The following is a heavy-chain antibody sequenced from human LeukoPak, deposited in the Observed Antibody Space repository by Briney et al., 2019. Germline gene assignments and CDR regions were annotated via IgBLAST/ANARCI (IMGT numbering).Heavy chain of an antibody. CDR1: GGTFSSYT. CDR3: THYSNYRYYFDY. Sequence: SVKVSCKASGGTFSSYTISWVRQAPGQGLEWMGRIIPILGIVNYAQKFQGRVTITADKSTSTAYMELSSLRSEDTAVYYCTHYSNYRYYFDYWGQGTLVTVSS. D-gene: IGHD4-11*01. J-gene: IGHJ4*02. V-gene: IGHV1-69*02. CDR2: IIPILGIV.